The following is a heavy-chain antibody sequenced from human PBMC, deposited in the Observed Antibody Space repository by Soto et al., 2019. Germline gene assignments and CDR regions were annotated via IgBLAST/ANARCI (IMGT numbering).Heavy chain of an antibody. CDR3: AKDPSNTSGNRIWFDP. Sequence: QVHLVQSGAEVKKPGASVKVSCKASGYTFTNHGINWVRQAPGQGLEWMGWTSAYNGDTKYAQKFQGRVTMTTDTSTSTAYMDLRSLRSDDTAVYYCAKDPSNTSGNRIWFDPWGQGTLVTVSS. V-gene: IGHV1-18*04. D-gene: IGHD6-19*01. CDR2: TSAYNGDT. CDR1: GYTFTNHG. J-gene: IGHJ5*02.